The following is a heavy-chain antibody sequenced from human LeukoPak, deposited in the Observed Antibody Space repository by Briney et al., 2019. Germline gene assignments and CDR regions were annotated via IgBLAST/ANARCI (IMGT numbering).Heavy chain of an antibody. CDR3: AKGVQNDFWSGYYTGPASAWFDP. J-gene: IGHJ5*02. CDR2: IWYDGSNK. V-gene: IGHV3-33*06. Sequence: GGSLRLSCAASGFTFSSYGMHWVRQAPGKGLEWVAVIWYDGSNKYYADSVKGRFTISRDNSKNTLYLQMNSLRAEDTAVYYCAKGVQNDFWSGYYTGPASAWFDPWGQGTLVTVSS. CDR1: GFTFSSYG. D-gene: IGHD3-3*01.